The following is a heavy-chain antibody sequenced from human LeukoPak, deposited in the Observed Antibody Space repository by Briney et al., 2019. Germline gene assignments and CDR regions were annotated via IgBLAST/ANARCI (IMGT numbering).Heavy chain of an antibody. CDR2: ISGSGGST. CDR3: AKRPDYYDSSGFSY. J-gene: IGHJ4*02. Sequence: GGSLRLSCAGSGFTFSSYAMSWVRQAPGKGLEWVSAISGSGGSTYYADSVKGRFTISRDNSKNTLYLQMNSLRAEDTAVYYCAKRPDYYDSSGFSYWGQGTLVTVSS. V-gene: IGHV3-23*01. D-gene: IGHD3-22*01. CDR1: GFTFSSYA.